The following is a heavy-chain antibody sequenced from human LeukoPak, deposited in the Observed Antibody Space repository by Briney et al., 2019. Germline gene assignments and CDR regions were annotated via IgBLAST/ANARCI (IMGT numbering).Heavy chain of an antibody. CDR2: IYYSGST. CDR1: GGSISSSGYY. CDR3: ARHEYSGSYYGLSWFYP. D-gene: IGHD1-26*01. Sequence: KTSETLSLTCTVSGGSISSSGYYWGWIRQPPWKGLEWIASIYYSGSTYYNPSLKSRVTISVDTSKNQLSLKLSSLTAADTAVYYCARHEYSGSYYGLSWFYPWGQGTLVTVSS. J-gene: IGHJ5*02. V-gene: IGHV4-39*01.